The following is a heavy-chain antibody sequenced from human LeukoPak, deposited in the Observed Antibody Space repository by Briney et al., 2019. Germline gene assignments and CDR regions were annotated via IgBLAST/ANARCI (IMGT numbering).Heavy chain of an antibody. D-gene: IGHD3-10*01. Sequence: PGGSLRLSCAASGFTFSSYAMSWVRQAPGKGLEWVSAISGSGGSTYYADSVKGRFTISRDNSKNTLYLQMNSLRAEDTAVYYCTKVRRWFGELLPYFDYWGQGTLVTVSS. CDR3: TKVRRWFGELLPYFDY. V-gene: IGHV3-23*01. CDR1: GFTFSSYA. J-gene: IGHJ4*02. CDR2: ISGSGGST.